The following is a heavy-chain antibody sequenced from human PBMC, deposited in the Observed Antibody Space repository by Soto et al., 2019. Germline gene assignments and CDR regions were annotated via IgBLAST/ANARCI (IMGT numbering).Heavy chain of an antibody. CDR3: AAMLVVVAANDAFDI. D-gene: IGHD2-15*01. Sequence: GESLKISCKGSGYIFTSYWIGWVRQMPGKGLEWMGIIYPGDSDTRYSPSFQGQVTISADKSISTAYLQWSSLKASDTAMYYCAAMLVVVAANDAFDIWGQGTMVTVSS. V-gene: IGHV5-51*01. J-gene: IGHJ3*02. CDR2: IYPGDSDT. CDR1: GYIFTSYW.